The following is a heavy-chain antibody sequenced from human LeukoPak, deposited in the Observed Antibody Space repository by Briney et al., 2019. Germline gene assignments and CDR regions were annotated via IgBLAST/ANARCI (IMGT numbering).Heavy chain of an antibody. CDR2: ISGSGGST. V-gene: IGHV3-23*01. J-gene: IGHJ4*02. CDR3: AKDLGWNYRTN. D-gene: IGHD1-7*01. CDR1: GFTFSSYA. Sequence: GGSLRLSCAASGFTFSSYAMSWVCQAPGKGLEWVSAISGSGGSTYYADSVKGRFTISRDNSKNTLYLQMNSLRAEDTAVYYCAKDLGWNYRTNWGQGTLVTVSS.